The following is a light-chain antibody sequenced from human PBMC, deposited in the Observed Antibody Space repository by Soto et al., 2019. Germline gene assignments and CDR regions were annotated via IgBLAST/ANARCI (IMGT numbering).Light chain of an antibody. J-gene: IGLJ1*01. Sequence: QSVQSHSASVSWSPGHSITIACSGTSSNIGGYNVVSWYQQHPGKAPKVIVYEGIKRPSGVSDRFSGSTSGSTASLTISGLQAEDEAEYYCCSYVGATNYVFGSGTKVTVL. CDR3: CSYVGATNYV. CDR2: EGI. V-gene: IGLV2-23*01. CDR1: SSNIGGYNV.